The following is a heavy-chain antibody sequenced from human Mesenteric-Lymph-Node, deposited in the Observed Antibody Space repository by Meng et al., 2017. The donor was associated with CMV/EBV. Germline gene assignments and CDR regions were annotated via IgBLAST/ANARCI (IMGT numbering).Heavy chain of an antibody. CDR2: IGSAGDT. CDR3: ARDAGYSTSVGFSFYYGLDV. CDR1: GFRFSSYD. V-gene: IGHV3-13*01. D-gene: IGHD1-26*01. Sequence: GGSLRLSCAASGFRFSSYDMHWVRQATGKGLEWVSAIGSAGDTYYLGSVKGRFTISREDAKNSLYLQMDSLRAGDTAVYYRARDAGYSTSVGFSFYYGLDVWGHGTTVTVSS. J-gene: IGHJ6*02.